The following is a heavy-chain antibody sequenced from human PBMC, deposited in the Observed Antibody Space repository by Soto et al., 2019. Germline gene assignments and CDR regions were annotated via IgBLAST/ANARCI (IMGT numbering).Heavy chain of an antibody. Sequence: QVQLVESGGGVVQPGRSLRLSCAASGFTFSSYGMHWVRQAPGKGLEWVAVISYDGNNKYYADSMKGRLTISRDNSKNPLYLRMNSLRAEDTAVYYCAKDGVQGMDVWGQGTTVTVSS. D-gene: IGHD1-1*01. CDR3: AKDGVQGMDV. CDR1: GFTFSSYG. CDR2: ISYDGNNK. V-gene: IGHV3-30*18. J-gene: IGHJ6*02.